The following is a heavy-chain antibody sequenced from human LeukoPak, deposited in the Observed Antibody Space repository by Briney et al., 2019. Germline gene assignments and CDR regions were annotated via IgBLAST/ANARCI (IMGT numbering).Heavy chain of an antibody. CDR2: IRSKAYGGTT. Sequence: GGSLRLSCTASGFTFGDYGMSWVRQAPGKGLEWVGFIRSKAYGGTTEYAASVKGRFTISRDDSKSIAYLQMNSLKTEDTAVYYCTRVWFGELLYYYYGMDVWGKGTTVTVSS. V-gene: IGHV3-49*04. CDR1: GFTFGDYG. J-gene: IGHJ6*04. D-gene: IGHD3-10*01. CDR3: TRVWFGELLYYYYGMDV.